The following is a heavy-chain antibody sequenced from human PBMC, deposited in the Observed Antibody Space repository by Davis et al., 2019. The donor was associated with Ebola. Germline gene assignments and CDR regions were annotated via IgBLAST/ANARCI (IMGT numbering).Heavy chain of an antibody. CDR1: GGSISSYY. V-gene: IGHV4-59*01. J-gene: IGHJ6*02. D-gene: IGHD3-3*01. CDR3: ARVGPYYDFWSGYYYYYYGMDV. Sequence: GSLRLSCTVSGGSISSYYWSWIRQPPGKGLEWIGYIYYSGSTNYNPSLKSRVTISVDTSKNQFSLKLSSVTAADTAVYYCARVGPYYDFWSGYYYYYYGMDVWGQGTTVTVSS. CDR2: IYYSGST.